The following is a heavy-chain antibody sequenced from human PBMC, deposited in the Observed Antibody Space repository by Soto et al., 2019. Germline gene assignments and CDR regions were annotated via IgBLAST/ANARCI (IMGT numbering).Heavy chain of an antibody. CDR3: ARDRGSYALDY. J-gene: IGHJ4*02. D-gene: IGHD1-26*01. CDR2: ISDYNGNT. Sequence: QVQLVQSGAEVKKPGASVKVSCKASGYTFTSYGISWVRQAPGQGLERMGWISDYNGNTNYAQKLQGRVTMTTDTPTSTAYMELRSLRSDVTAVYYCARDRGSYALDYWGQGTLVTVSS. CDR1: GYTFTSYG. V-gene: IGHV1-18*01.